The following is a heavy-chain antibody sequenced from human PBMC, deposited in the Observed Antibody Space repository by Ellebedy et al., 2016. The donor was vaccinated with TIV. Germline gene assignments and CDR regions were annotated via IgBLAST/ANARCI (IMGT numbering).Heavy chain of an antibody. D-gene: IGHD6-19*01. J-gene: IGHJ4*02. CDR2: ISSSGSTI. V-gene: IGHV3-23*01. CDR3: ARDPREWLVRGYFDC. CDR1: GFTFSSYA. Sequence: GESLKISCAASGFTFSSYAMSWVRQAPGKGLEWVSYISSSGSTIYYADSVKGRFTISRDNSKNTLYLQMNSLRAEDTAVYYCARDPREWLVRGYFDCWGQGTLVTVSS.